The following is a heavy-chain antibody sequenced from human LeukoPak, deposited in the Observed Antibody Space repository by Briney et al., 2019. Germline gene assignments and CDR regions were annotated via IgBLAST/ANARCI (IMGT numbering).Heavy chain of an antibody. CDR3: ARETSSLPLYYYYGMDV. CDR1: GYTFTSYG. V-gene: IGHV1-18*01. D-gene: IGHD6-13*01. J-gene: IGHJ6*02. Sequence: GASVKVSCKASGYTFTSYGISWVRQAPGQGLEWMGWISAYNGNTNYAQKLQGRVTMTTDTSTSTAYMELRSLRSDDTAVYYCARETSSLPLYYYYGMDVWGQGTTVTVSS. CDR2: ISAYNGNT.